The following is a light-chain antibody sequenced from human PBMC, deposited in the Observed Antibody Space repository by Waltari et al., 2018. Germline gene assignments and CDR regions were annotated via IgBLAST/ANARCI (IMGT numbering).Light chain of an antibody. Sequence: ASGTPGQRVTISCSGTSSNIGSNYVYWYLHLPGTAPKLLIYNNNQWASGVTDRFSGSKSGTSASLAISGLRSEDEADYYCASWDDSLSVVVFGGGTKLTVV. CDR2: NNN. CDR1: SSNIGSNY. V-gene: IGLV1-47*01. CDR3: ASWDDSLSVVV. J-gene: IGLJ2*01.